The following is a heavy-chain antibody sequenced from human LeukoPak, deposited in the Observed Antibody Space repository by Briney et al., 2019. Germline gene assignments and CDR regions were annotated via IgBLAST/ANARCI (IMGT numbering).Heavy chain of an antibody. CDR2: IYYSGST. D-gene: IGHD1-26*01. Sequence: SETLSLTYTVSGGSISSYYWSWIRQPPGKGLEWIGYIYYSGSTNYNPSLKSRVTISVDTSKNQFSLKLSSVTAADTAVYYCARITRSSGSYYGFDYWGQGTLVTVSS. CDR1: GGSISSYY. CDR3: ARITRSSGSYYGFDY. V-gene: IGHV4-59*01. J-gene: IGHJ4*02.